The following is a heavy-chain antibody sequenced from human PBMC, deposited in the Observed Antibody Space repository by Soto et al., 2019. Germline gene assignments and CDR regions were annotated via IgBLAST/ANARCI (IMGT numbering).Heavy chain of an antibody. CDR2: ISGSGGST. CDR1: GFTFSSYA. Sequence: PGGSLRLSCAASGFTFSSYAMSWVRQAPGKGLEWVSAISGSGGSTYYADSVKGRFTISRDNSKSTLYLQMNSLRAEDTAVYYCAGAWCTKRGCYYCLDWWSHGTLVTVSS. D-gene: IGHD2-8*01. V-gene: IGHV3-23*01. CDR3: AGAWCTKRGCYYCLDW. J-gene: IGHJ4*01.